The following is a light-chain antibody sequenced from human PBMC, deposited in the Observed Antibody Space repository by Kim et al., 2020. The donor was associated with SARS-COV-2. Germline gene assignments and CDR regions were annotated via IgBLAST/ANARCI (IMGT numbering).Light chain of an antibody. CDR3: QQTDSFPWT. J-gene: IGKJ1*01. Sequence: ASVGDRVTTPCRAGQGISDWLAWYQQRPGNAPKLLIYEASSLQSGVPYRCSGSGSGTDFTLTISRLQPEEFANYYCQQTDSFPWTFGQGTKVYIK. CDR2: EAS. CDR1: QGISDW. V-gene: IGKV1-12*01.